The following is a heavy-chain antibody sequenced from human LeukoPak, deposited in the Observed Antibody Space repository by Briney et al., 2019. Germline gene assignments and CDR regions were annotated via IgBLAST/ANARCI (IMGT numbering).Heavy chain of an antibody. CDR3: ARLRARDAFDI. CDR2: IYYSGST. J-gene: IGHJ3*02. V-gene: IGHV4-59*08. Sequence: LSETLSLTCTVSDGSFSSYSWNWIRQPPGRGLEWIGYIYYSGSTIYNPSLRSRVTISIDTSKNQFSLKLTSVTAADTAVYYCARLRARDAFDIWGQGTMVTVSS. CDR1: DGSFSSYS.